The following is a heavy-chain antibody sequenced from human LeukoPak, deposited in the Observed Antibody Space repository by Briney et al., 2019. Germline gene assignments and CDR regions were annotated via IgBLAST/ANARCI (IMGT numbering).Heavy chain of an antibody. CDR2: MNPNSGNT. V-gene: IGHV1-8*03. J-gene: IGHJ6*03. CDR3: ARVRNYYYYMDV. CDR1: GYTFTGYY. Sequence: ASVKVSCKASGYTFTGYYMHWVRQATGQGLEWMGWMNPNSGNTGYAQKFQGRVTITRNTSISTAYMELSSLRSEDTAVYYCARVRNYYYYMDVWGKGTTVTVSS.